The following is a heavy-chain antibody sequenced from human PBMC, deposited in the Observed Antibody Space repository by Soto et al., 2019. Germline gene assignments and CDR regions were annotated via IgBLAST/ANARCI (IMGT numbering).Heavy chain of an antibody. CDR3: ARDQNRDYYGSGSYYRGAGHDCAFDI. J-gene: IGHJ3*02. D-gene: IGHD3-10*01. Sequence: ASVKVSCKASGGTFSSYTISWVRQAPGQGLEWMGRIIPILGIANYAQKFQGRVTITADKSASTAYMELSSLRSEDTAVYYYARDQNRDYYGSGSYYRGAGHDCAFDIWGQGTMVTVSS. CDR2: IIPILGIA. CDR1: GGTFSSYT. V-gene: IGHV1-69*04.